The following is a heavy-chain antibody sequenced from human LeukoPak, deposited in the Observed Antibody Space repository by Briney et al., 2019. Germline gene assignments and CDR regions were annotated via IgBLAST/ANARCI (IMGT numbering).Heavy chain of an antibody. Sequence: GGSLRLSCAASGFTFSNHPMHWVRQTPGKRLEYVSAISPRGDGTWYADSVKGRFTISRDNSKNTVYLQMGSLRPEDMGVYYCARAFRPASDPHDFYDFWGRGTTVTVSS. CDR1: GFTFSNHP. CDR3: ARAFRPASDPHDFYDF. V-gene: IGHV3-64*02. D-gene: IGHD3/OR15-3a*01. CDR2: ISPRGDGT. J-gene: IGHJ3*01.